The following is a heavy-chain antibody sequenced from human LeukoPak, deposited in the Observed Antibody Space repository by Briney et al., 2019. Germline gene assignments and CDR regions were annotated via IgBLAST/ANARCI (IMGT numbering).Heavy chain of an antibody. D-gene: IGHD1-26*01. CDR3: AKDREWELPRSTGYFDY. J-gene: IGHJ4*02. V-gene: IGHV3-30*18. CDR2: ISYDGSNK. CDR1: GFTFSSYG. Sequence: GRSLRLSCAASGFTFSSYGMHWVRQAPGKGLEWVAVISYDGSNKYYADSVKGRFTISRDNSKNTLYLQMNSLRAEDTAVYYCAKDREWELPRSTGYFDYWGQGTLVTVSS.